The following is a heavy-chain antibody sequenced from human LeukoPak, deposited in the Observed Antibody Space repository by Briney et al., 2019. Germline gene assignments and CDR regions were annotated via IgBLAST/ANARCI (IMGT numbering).Heavy chain of an antibody. D-gene: IGHD7-27*01. CDR2: IHHSGNS. CDR1: GASVTDYY. V-gene: IGHV4-59*02. CDR3: TRGHWGLQS. J-gene: IGHJ5*02. Sequence: PSETLSLTCTVSGASVTDYYWSWIRQSPGKGLEWISYIHHSGNSDYNPSLRSRVTTSLDTSKSQFSLNLISVTAAHTAVYYCTRGHWGLQSWSQGTLVTVFS.